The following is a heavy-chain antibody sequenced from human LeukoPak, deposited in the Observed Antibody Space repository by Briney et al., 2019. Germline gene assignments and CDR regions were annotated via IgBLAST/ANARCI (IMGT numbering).Heavy chain of an antibody. D-gene: IGHD6-13*01. J-gene: IGHJ4*02. Sequence: PSETLSLTCTVSGGSISSGSYYWSWIRQPAGKGLEWIGRIYTSGSTNYNPSLKSRVTISVDTSKNQFSLKLSSVTAADTAVYYCARSEGFGIAAAGTVDYWGQGTLVTVSS. CDR3: ARSEGFGIAAAGTVDY. CDR2: IYTSGST. CDR1: GGSISSGSYY. V-gene: IGHV4-61*02.